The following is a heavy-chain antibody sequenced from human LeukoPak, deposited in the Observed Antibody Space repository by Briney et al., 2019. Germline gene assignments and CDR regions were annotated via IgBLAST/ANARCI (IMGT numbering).Heavy chain of an antibody. CDR3: ARDASSAWYRAVDYYMDV. V-gene: IGHV3-21*01. CDR1: GFTFSSYT. D-gene: IGHD6-19*01. J-gene: IGHJ6*03. CDR2: ISGSSRYI. Sequence: GGALRLSCEVSGFTFSSYTMNWVRQAPGKGLEWVASISGSSRYIYNADSMKVRFTISGDNAKNSLYLQMNSLRAEDTAVYYCARDASSAWYRAVDYYMDVWGKGTTVTISS.